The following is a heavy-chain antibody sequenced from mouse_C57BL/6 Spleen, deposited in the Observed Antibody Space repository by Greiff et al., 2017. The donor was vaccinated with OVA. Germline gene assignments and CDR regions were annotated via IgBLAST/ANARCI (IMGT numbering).Heavy chain of an antibody. CDR3: ARYYGNYSMDY. V-gene: IGHV1-19*01. J-gene: IGHJ4*01. D-gene: IGHD2-1*01. CDR1: GYTFTDYY. Sequence: VQLQQSGPVLVKPGASVKMSCKASGYTFTDYYMNWVKQSHGKSLEWIGVINPYNGGTSYNQKFKGKATLTVDKSSSTAYMELNSLTSEDSAVYYCARYYGNYSMDYWGQGTSVTVSS. CDR2: INPYNGGT.